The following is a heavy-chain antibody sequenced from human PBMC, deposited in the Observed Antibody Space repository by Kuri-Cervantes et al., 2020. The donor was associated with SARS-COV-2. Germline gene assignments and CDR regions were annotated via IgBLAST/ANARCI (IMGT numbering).Heavy chain of an antibody. D-gene: IGHD4-17*01. Sequence: GSLRLSCTVSGGSISSHYWSWIRQPPGKGLEWIGYIYYSGSTNYNPSLKSRVTISVDTPKNQFSLKLSSVTAADTAVYYCARDVKQDYGGLYYWGQGTLVTVSS. V-gene: IGHV4-59*11. CDR1: GGSISSHY. CDR3: ARDVKQDYGGLYY. CDR2: IYYSGST. J-gene: IGHJ4*02.